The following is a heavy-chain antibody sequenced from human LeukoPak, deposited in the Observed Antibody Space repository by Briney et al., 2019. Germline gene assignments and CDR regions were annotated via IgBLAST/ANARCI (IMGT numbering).Heavy chain of an antibody. V-gene: IGHV3-7*04. Sequence: PGGSLRLSCAVSGFTFSNFWMSWVRQAPGRGLEWVANIHPGGNEKYHVEFVKGRFTISRDNTKNLLFLQMNGLRVDDTAVYYCARGDDFSGDHWGQGTLVTVSS. J-gene: IGHJ4*02. CDR1: GFTFSNFW. D-gene: IGHD1-1*01. CDR3: ARGDDFSGDH. CDR2: IHPGGNEK.